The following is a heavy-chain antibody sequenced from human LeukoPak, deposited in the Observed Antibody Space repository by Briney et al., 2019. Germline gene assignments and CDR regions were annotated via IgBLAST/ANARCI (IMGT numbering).Heavy chain of an antibody. V-gene: IGHV3-7*01. J-gene: IGHJ4*02. CDR2: IKQDGSEK. D-gene: IGHD4-23*01. CDR3: ARDYGGNLIPDY. Sequence: PGGSLRLSCAASGFTFSSYWMSWVRQAPGKGLEWVANIKQDGSEKYYVDSVKGRFTISRDNAKTSLYLQMSSLRAEDTAVYYCARDYGGNLIPDYWGQGTLVTVSS. CDR1: GFTFSSYW.